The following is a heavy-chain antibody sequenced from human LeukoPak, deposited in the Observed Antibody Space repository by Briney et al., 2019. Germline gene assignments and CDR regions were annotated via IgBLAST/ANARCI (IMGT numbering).Heavy chain of an antibody. J-gene: IGHJ3*02. CDR1: GYTFTGYY. V-gene: IGHV1-2*02. CDR3: ARAGGFGRSFDS. D-gene: IGHD3-16*01. Sequence: ASVKVSCKASGYTFTGYYMHWVRQAPGQGLEWMGWINPNSGGTNYAQKFQGRVPMTRDTSISTAYMELSRLRSDDTAVYYCARAGGFGRSFDSWGQGTMVTVSS. CDR2: INPNSGGT.